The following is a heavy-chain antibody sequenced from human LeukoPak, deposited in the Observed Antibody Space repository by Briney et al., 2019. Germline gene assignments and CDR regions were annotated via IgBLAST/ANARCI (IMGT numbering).Heavy chain of an antibody. CDR2: INPDSGGT. D-gene: IGHD3-22*01. CDR3: ARDLHFPPYYYDSSGYYSLFDY. J-gene: IGHJ4*02. CDR1: GYTFTGYY. Sequence: GASVKVSCKGSGYTFTGYYIHWVRQAPGQGFEWMGWINPDSGGTIYAQKFQGRVTMTRDTSITTTYMELSRLRSDDTAVYYCARDLHFPPYYYDSSGYYSLFDYWGQGTLVTVSS. V-gene: IGHV1-2*02.